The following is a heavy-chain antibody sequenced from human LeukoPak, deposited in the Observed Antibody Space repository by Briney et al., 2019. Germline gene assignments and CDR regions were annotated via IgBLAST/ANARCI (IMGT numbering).Heavy chain of an antibody. V-gene: IGHV1-46*01. D-gene: IGHD7-27*01. CDR3: ARGLLTARARDAFDI. CDR2: INPSSGST. CDR1: GYTFTNYY. J-gene: IGHJ3*02. Sequence: ASVKVSCKASGYTFTNYYIHWVRQAPGQGLEWMGIINPSSGSTNYAQKFQGRVTMTRDTSTSTVYMDLTRLRSEDTAVYYCARGLLTARARDAFDIWGQGTMVTVSS.